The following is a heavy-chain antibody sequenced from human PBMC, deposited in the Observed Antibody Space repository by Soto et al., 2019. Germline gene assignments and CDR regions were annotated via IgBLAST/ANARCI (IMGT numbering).Heavy chain of an antibody. J-gene: IGHJ2*01. CDR3: ARDFDVNTALDYWYFDL. V-gene: IGHV4-4*07. Sequence: QVHLQESGPGVVKASETLSLTCSLSGGSTSGKYWSWIRQSAGKGLEWIGRIYSSGRTHYNPSLGSRVSMSVAQTSFALRLTSVAAADPAIYYCARDFDVNTALDYWYFDLWGRGTQVSVSS. CDR1: GGSTSGKY. CDR2: IYSSGRT. D-gene: IGHD3-9*01.